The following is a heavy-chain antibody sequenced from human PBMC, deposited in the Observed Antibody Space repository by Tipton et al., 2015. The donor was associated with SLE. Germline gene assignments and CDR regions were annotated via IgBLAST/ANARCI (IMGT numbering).Heavy chain of an antibody. CDR1: GGSISSGSYY. D-gene: IGHD6-19*01. J-gene: IGHJ6*03. V-gene: IGHV4-61*02. Sequence: TLSLTCTVSGGSISSGSYYWSWIGQPAGKGLEWIGRIYTSGSTNYNPSLKSRVNISVDTSKNPFSLTLRSVTAADTAVYYCAAGAPKGYYYYYMDVWGKGTTVTVSS. CDR2: IYTSGST. CDR3: AAGAPKGYYYYYMDV.